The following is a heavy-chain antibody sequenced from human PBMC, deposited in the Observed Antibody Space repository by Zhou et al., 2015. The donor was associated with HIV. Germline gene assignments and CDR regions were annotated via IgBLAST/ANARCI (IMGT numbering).Heavy chain of an antibody. J-gene: IGHJ4*02. D-gene: IGHD3-10*01. CDR3: AKPDLNGV. Sequence: EVQLVESGGGLVKPGGSLRLSCAASGFTLGSHSMNWVRQAPGKGLEWISSIDSSSLYIYYADSLKGRFVVSRDNAKNSLYLQMSSLRVEDTAVYYCAKPDLNGVWGQGTLVTVSS. CDR1: GFTLGSHS. CDR2: IDSSSLYI. V-gene: IGHV3-21*02.